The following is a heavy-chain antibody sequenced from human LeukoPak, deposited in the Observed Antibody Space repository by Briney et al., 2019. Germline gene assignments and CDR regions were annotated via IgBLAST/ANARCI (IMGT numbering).Heavy chain of an antibody. Sequence: EXLSLTCAVYGGSFSGYYWSWIRQPPGKGLEWIGEINHSGSTNYNPSLKSRVTISVDTSKNQFSLKLSSVTAADTAVYYCARGRVVVVAATGHYFDYWGQGTLVTVSS. CDR1: GGSFSGYY. D-gene: IGHD2-15*01. V-gene: IGHV4-34*01. CDR2: INHSGST. CDR3: ARGRVVVVAATGHYFDY. J-gene: IGHJ4*02.